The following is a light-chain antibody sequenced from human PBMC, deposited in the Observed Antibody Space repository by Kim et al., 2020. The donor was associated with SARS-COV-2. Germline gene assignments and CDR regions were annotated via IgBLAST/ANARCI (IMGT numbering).Light chain of an antibody. Sequence: PGQSIPLSCPGTRSDVGGYNYVSWYKQHPGKAPKLMIYDVSKRPSGVSNRFSGSKSGNTASLTISGLQAEDEADYYCSSYTSSSRVFGGGTQLTVL. V-gene: IGLV2-14*04. CDR2: DVS. J-gene: IGLJ3*02. CDR3: SSYTSSSRV. CDR1: RSDVGGYNY.